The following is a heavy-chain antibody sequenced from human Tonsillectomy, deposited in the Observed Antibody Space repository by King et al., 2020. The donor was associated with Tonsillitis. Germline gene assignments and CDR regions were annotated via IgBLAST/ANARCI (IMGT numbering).Heavy chain of an antibody. CDR2: IKSKTDGGTT. D-gene: IGHD5-24*01. V-gene: IGHV3-15*01. CDR1: GFTFISAN. J-gene: IGHJ4*02. CDR3: TPLGGGF. Sequence: VQLVESGGGLVKPGGPLRLSCAALGFTFISANITWVRQGPGKGLDWVGRIKSKTDGGTTDYAAPVKGSFTISRDDSKNTLYLQMNSLKIEDTAVYYCTPLGGGFWGQGTLVTVSS.